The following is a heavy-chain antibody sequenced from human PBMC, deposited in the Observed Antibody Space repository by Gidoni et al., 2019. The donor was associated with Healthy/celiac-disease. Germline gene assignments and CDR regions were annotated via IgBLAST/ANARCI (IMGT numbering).Heavy chain of an antibody. CDR3: ARDLTTIFGPAPLGY. CDR2: IWYDGSNN. D-gene: IGHD3-3*01. V-gene: IGHV3-33*01. Sequence: QVQLVESGGGVVQPGRSLRLSCAASGFTFSSYAMHWVRQAPGKGLGLVAVIWYDGSNNYYADSVKGRFTISRDNSKNTLYLQMNSLRAEDTAVYYCARDLTTIFGPAPLGYWGQGTLVTVSS. CDR1: GFTFSSYA. J-gene: IGHJ4*02.